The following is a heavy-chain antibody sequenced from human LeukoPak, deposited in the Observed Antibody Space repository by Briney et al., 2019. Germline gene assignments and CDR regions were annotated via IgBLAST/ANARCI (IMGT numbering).Heavy chain of an antibody. D-gene: IGHD3-22*01. J-gene: IGHJ4*02. Sequence: ASVKVSCKVSGYTFTDYYMHWVQQAPGKGLEWMGLVDPEDGETIYAEKFQGRVTITADTSISTAYMELSRLRSDDTAVYYCARDNYYDSSGYYQYYFDYWGQGTLVTVSS. CDR3: ARDNYYDSSGYYQYYFDY. V-gene: IGHV1-69-2*01. CDR2: VDPEDGET. CDR1: GYTFTDYY.